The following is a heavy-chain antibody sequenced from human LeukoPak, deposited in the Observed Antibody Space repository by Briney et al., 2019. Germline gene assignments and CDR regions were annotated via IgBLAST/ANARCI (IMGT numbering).Heavy chain of an antibody. V-gene: IGHV3-30*02. D-gene: IGHD3-10*01. CDR2: IGYDGSKM. J-gene: IGHJ4*02. Sequence: GGSLRLSCAASGFTFSSYGMHWVRQAPGKGLEWVAFIGYDGSKMYYVDSVKGRFTISRDNSENTLYLQMNSLRTEDTALYYCAKDSRNYYIDYWGQGTLVTVSS. CDR3: AKDSRNYYIDY. CDR1: GFTFSSYG.